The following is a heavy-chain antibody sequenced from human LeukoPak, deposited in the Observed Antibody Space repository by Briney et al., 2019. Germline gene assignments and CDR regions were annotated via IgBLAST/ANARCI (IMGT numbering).Heavy chain of an antibody. D-gene: IGHD1-26*01. CDR3: AKDIVVKGGLWDAFGS. CDR2: ITYSGKTF. J-gene: IGHJ3*01. CDR1: GFTFDDYA. Sequence: GGSLRLSCAGSGFTFDDYAMHWVRQVPAKGLEWVSGITYSGKTFGYADSVKGRFTISRDNAKKSLYLQMNSLRVEDTALYYCAKDIVVKGGLWDAFGSWGQGTTVTVSS. V-gene: IGHV3-9*01.